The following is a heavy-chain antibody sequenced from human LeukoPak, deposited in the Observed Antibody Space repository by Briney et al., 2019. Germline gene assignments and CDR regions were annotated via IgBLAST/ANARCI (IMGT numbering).Heavy chain of an antibody. Sequence: GGSLRLSCAASGFTFSSHAMHWVRQAPGKGLEWVAVISYDGSNKYYADSVKGRFTISRDNSKNTLYLQMNSLRAEDTAVYYCARDGLQLVGYYGMDVWGQGTTVTVSS. CDR3: ARDGLQLVGYYGMDV. V-gene: IGHV3-30-3*01. CDR2: ISYDGSNK. J-gene: IGHJ6*02. D-gene: IGHD6-6*01. CDR1: GFTFSSHA.